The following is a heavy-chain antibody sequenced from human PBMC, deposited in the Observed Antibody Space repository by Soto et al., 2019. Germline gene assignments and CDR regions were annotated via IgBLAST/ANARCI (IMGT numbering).Heavy chain of an antibody. V-gene: IGHV5-51*01. Sequence: GESLKISCRASGYSFTSYWIGWVRQMPGKGLEWMGIIYPGDSDTRYSPSFQGQVTISADKSISTAYLQWNSLKASDTAIYYCARPRSGSYRLDYYGMDVWGQGTTVTVSS. CDR3: ARPRSGSYRLDYYGMDV. CDR1: GYSFTSYW. D-gene: IGHD3-10*01. CDR2: IYPGDSDT. J-gene: IGHJ6*02.